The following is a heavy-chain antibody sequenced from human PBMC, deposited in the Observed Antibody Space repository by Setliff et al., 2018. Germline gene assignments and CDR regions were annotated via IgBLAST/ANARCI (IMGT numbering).Heavy chain of an antibody. V-gene: IGHV4-34*01. D-gene: IGHD3-10*01. CDR1: GESFSNNY. CDR2: SSHSGST. CDR3: ARRWNFGPYGSGIHDAFDM. Sequence: ASETLSLTCSVYGESFSNNYWSWIRQPPGKGLEWIGESSHSGSTNYKSSLKSRVTISVDTSKNQFSLKLNSVTAADTAVYYCARRWNFGPYGSGIHDAFDMWGQGTMVTVSS. J-gene: IGHJ3*02.